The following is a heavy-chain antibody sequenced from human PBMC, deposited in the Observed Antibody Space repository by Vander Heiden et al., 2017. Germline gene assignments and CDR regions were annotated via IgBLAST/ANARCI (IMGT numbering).Heavy chain of an antibody. Sequence: EVHPVVSGGGLVMPVASLSLPCAASVITFSSYSMSWVRQTPEKGLEWVSYITSNSASKHYADSGKGLFTVSRDNARSSLFLQMNSLKADDSALYYCVLQTGDTDAFDFWGQGTMVTVSS. CDR2: ITSNSASK. D-gene: IGHD5-18*01. CDR3: VLQTGDTDAFDF. J-gene: IGHJ3*01. V-gene: IGHV3-21*01. CDR1: VITFSSYS.